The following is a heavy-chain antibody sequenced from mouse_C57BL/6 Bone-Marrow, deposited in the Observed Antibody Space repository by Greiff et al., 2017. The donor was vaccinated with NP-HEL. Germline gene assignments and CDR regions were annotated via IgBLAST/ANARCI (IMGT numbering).Heavy chain of an antibody. V-gene: IGHV1-7*01. CDR3: GRYRRRTGD. CDR1: GYTFTSYW. D-gene: IGHD1-2*01. CDR2: INPSSGYT. Sequence: VQLQQSGAELAKPGASVKLSCKASGYTFTSYWMHWVKQRPGQGLEWIGYINPSSGYTKYNQKFKDKATLTADKSSSTAYLQLSSLTYEDSAVDYGGRYRRRTGDGGKGTTLTVSS. J-gene: IGHJ2*01.